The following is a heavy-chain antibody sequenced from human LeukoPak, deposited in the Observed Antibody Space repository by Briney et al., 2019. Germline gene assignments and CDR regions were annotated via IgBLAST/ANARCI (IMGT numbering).Heavy chain of an antibody. J-gene: IGHJ4*02. D-gene: IGHD3-10*01. CDR2: IHFDGSYK. CDR3: AKDGGWFGDLPSYFDY. Sequence: PGGSLRLSCAVSGFTFSDYGMRWVRQAPGKGLEWVAFIHFDGSYKYYADSVKGRFTISRDNSKNTLYLQMNSLRPEDTAVFYCAKDGGWFGDLPSYFDYWGQGTLVTVSS. CDR1: GFTFSDYG. V-gene: IGHV3-30*02.